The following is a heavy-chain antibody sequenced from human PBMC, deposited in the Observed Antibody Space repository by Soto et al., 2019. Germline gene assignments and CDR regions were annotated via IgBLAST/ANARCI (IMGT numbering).Heavy chain of an antibody. V-gene: IGHV3-11*05. CDR1: GFTFSDYY. Sequence: PGGSLRLSCAASGFTFSDYYMSWIRQAPGKGLEWVSCISSSSSYTNYADSVKGRFTISRDNAKNSLYLQMNSLRAEDTAVYYWARDADILTGSDAFDIWGQGTRVTVSS. D-gene: IGHD3-9*01. CDR3: ARDADILTGSDAFDI. J-gene: IGHJ3*02. CDR2: ISSSSSYT.